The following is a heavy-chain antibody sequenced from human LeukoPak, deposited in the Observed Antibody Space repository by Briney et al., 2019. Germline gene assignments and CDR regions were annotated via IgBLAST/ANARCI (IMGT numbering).Heavy chain of an antibody. J-gene: IGHJ6*02. CDR2: IIPIFGTA. D-gene: IGHD3-3*01. V-gene: IGHV1-69*01. CDR3: ARTSRDFWSGYYDRDYYYGMDV. CDR1: GGTFSSYA. Sequence: SVNVSCKASGGTFSSYAISWVRQAPGQGLEWMGGIIPIFGTANYAQKFQGRVTITADESTSTAYMELSSLRSEDTAVYYCARTSRDFWSGYYDRDYYYGMDVWGQGTTVTVSS.